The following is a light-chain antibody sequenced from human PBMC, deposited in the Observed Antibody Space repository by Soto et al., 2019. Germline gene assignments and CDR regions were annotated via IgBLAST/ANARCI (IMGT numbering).Light chain of an antibody. CDR1: QSVGSN. CDR3: QQSNNWPKT. CDR2: DAS. V-gene: IGKV3-15*01. Sequence: EIVITQSPDTLSVSPGETATLSCRASQSVGSNLAGYQQKPGQAPSLLISDASTRAAGLPARFSGSGSGTEFPLTISSLKPEDCAVYYCQQSNNWPKTFDQGTKVEIQ. J-gene: IGKJ1*01.